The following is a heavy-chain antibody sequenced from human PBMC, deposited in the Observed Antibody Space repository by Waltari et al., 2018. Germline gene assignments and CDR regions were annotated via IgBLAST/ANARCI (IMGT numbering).Heavy chain of an antibody. CDR3: ATYIGASVGTAAFDV. CDR2: ISYNGAT. V-gene: IGHV4-39*01. D-gene: IGHD5-12*01. J-gene: IGHJ3*01. CDR1: GGSIPTNTHY. Sequence: QLQLQESGPGLVKPSETLALTGSVSGGSIPTNTHYWGWIRQPPGQGLEWIGTISYNGATYSSPSLRGRLTLSRDTTMNQLSLKLGSVTAADTAVYYCATYIGASVGTAAFDVWGQGTMVTVSS.